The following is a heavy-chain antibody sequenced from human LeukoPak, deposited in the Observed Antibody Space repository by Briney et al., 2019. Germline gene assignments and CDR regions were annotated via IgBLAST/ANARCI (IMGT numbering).Heavy chain of an antibody. CDR3: ARYVVYGSGKYYFDY. D-gene: IGHD3-10*01. CDR2: INYSGST. J-gene: IGHJ4*02. CDR1: GGSVSSTTYF. V-gene: IGHV4-39*01. Sequence: SETLSLTCTVSGGSVSSTTYFWSWIRQPPGKGLEWIASINYSGSTYYNPSLKSRVTISVDTSENQFSLKLSSVTAADTAVYYCARYVVYGSGKYYFDYWGQATLATVSS.